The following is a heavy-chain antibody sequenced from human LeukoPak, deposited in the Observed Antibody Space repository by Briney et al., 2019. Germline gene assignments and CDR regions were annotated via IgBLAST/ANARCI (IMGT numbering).Heavy chain of an antibody. Sequence: PGGSLRLSCAASGFTFSSYEMNWVRQAPGKGLEWVSYISSSGSTIYYADSVKGRFTISRDNAKNTLYLHMSNLRAEDTAVYYCAREGYGPDYYMDVWGKGTTATISS. V-gene: IGHV3-48*03. J-gene: IGHJ6*03. D-gene: IGHD5-18*01. CDR1: GFTFSSYE. CDR3: AREGYGPDYYMDV. CDR2: ISSSGSTI.